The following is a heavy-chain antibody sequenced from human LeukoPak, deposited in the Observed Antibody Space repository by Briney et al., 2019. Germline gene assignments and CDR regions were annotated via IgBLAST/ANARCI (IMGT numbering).Heavy chain of an antibody. CDR3: AKEYYYDSSGYYHFDY. Sequence: GGSLRLSCAASGFTFSSYVMSWVRQAPGKGLEWVSAISGSGGSTYYADSVKGRFTISRDKSKNMLYLQMNSLRAEDTAVYYYAKEYYYDSSGYYHFDYWGQGTLVTVSS. J-gene: IGHJ4*02. D-gene: IGHD3-22*01. V-gene: IGHV3-23*01. CDR1: GFTFSSYV. CDR2: ISGSGGST.